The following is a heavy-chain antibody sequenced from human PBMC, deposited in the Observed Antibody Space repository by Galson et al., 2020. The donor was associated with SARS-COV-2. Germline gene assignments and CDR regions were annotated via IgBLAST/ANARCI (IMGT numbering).Heavy chain of an antibody. CDR1: GFTFSSYA. J-gene: IGHJ3*02. CDR3: AGELLYDAFDI. V-gene: IGHV3-30*04. CDR2: ISYDGSNK. D-gene: IGHD3-10*01. Sequence: GESLKISCAASGFTFSSYAMHWDRQAPGKGLEWVAVISYDGSNKYYADSVKGRFTISRDNSKNTLYLQMNSLRAEDTAVYYCAGELLYDAFDIWGQGTMVTVSS.